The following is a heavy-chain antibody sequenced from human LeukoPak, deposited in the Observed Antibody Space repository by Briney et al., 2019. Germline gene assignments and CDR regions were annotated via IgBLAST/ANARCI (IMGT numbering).Heavy chain of an antibody. D-gene: IGHD3-22*01. CDR2: IYHSGSA. Sequence: SETLSLTCTVSGYSISSGYYWGWIRQSPGKGLEWIGSIYHSGSAYSNPSLKSRVTMSVDTSRNQFSLNLSSVTAADTAVYYCARYMDYYNSSVYYVGFDYWGQGTLVTVSS. CDR1: GYSISSGYY. J-gene: IGHJ4*02. CDR3: ARYMDYYNSSVYYVGFDY. V-gene: IGHV4-38-2*02.